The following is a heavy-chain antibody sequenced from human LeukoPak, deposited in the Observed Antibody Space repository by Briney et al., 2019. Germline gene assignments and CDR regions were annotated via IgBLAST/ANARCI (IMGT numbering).Heavy chain of an antibody. CDR2: IIPIFGTA. D-gene: IGHD1-26*01. J-gene: IGHJ4*02. CDR3: ARGTGGSYLKYYFDY. CDR1: GGTFSSYA. V-gene: IGHV1-69*13. Sequence: SVKVSCKASGGTFSSYAISWVRQAPGQGLEWMGGIIPIFGTANYAQKFQGRVTITADESTSTAYMELSSLRSEDTAVYYCARGTGGSYLKYYFDYWGQGTLVTVSS.